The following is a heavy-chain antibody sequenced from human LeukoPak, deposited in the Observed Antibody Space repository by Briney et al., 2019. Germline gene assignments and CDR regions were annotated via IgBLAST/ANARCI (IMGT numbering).Heavy chain of an antibody. D-gene: IGHD4-17*01. CDR2: INHSGYT. J-gene: IGHJ4*02. Sequence: SETLSLTCAVSGVSFDDYYWARVRQTPRKGLEWIGEINHSGYTNDSPSLKSRVTLSIDTSRKQFSLNLRSVTVADAGTYYCTRMTTGHDYWGQGTLVTVSS. V-gene: IGHV4-34*01. CDR1: GVSFDDYY. CDR3: TRMTTGHDY.